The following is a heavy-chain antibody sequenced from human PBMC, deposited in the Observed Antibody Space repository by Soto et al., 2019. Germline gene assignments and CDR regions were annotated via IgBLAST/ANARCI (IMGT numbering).Heavy chain of an antibody. Sequence: QVHLVQSGAEVKQPGSSVKVSCKASGGTFSTYTITWLRQAPGQGPAWMGRIIPVLGIANYAQKFQGRSTITADNSTSTAYMELNSLRSEDTAVFYCAIHDNPIIVPGRDFFDYWVQGTLVTVSA. D-gene: IGHD1-26*01. CDR3: AIHDNPIIVPGRDFFDY. CDR2: IIPVLGIA. J-gene: IGHJ4*02. V-gene: IGHV1-69*02. CDR1: GGTFSTYT.